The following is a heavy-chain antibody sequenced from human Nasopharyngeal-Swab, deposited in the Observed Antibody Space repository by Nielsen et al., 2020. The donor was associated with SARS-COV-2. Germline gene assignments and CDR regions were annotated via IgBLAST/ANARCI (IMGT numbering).Heavy chain of an antibody. J-gene: IGHJ2*01. Sequence: AGSLTLSCAVYRASFSGYYWSWIRQPPGKGLEWIGEINHSGSTNYNPSLKSRVTISVDTSKSQFSLKLNSVTAADTAVYYCARASTVTTFFDLWGRGTLVTVSS. CDR1: RASFSGYY. V-gene: IGHV4-34*01. CDR2: INHSGST. CDR3: ARASTVTTFFDL. D-gene: IGHD4-17*01.